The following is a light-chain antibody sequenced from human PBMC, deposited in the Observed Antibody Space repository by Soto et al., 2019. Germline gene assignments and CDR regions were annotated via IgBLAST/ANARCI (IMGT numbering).Light chain of an antibody. V-gene: IGKV3-20*01. CDR1: QSVSSSY. J-gene: IGKJ2*01. Sequence: ESVLTQSPGTLSLSPGERATLSCRASQSVSSSYLAWYQQKPGQPPRLLIYGAASRATGIPDRFSVSGSGRDFTPTISSLEPEGFAVYYCQQYGSSPYTFGQRTKLDIK. CDR2: GAA. CDR3: QQYGSSPYT.